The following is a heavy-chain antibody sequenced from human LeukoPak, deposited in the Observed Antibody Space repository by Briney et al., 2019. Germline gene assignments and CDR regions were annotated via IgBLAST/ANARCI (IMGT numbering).Heavy chain of an antibody. CDR3: AKDRSRITGTTFDY. J-gene: IGHJ4*02. Sequence: GGSLRLPCAASGFTFSSYGMHWVRQAPGKGLEWVAFIRYDGSNKYYADSVKGRFTISRDNSKNTLYLQMNSLRAEDTAVYYCAKDRSRITGTTFDYWGQGTLVTVSS. CDR1: GFTFSSYG. CDR2: IRYDGSNK. D-gene: IGHD1-20*01. V-gene: IGHV3-30*02.